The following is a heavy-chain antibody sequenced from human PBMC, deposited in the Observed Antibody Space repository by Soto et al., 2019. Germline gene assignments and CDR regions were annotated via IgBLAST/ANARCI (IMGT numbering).Heavy chain of an antibody. J-gene: IGHJ4*02. Sequence: SETLSLTCAGYGGSFRRDYWSWFRHLPGKWLEAIGTIHDSGSTNYDPSHMSRVTISVDASKNQFSLKLSSVTAADTAVYYCARGSDSSSWYLLDYWGQGTFVTVFS. CDR3: ARGSDSSSWYLLDY. V-gene: IGHV4-34*01. D-gene: IGHD6-13*01. CDR1: GGSFRRDY. CDR2: IHDSGST.